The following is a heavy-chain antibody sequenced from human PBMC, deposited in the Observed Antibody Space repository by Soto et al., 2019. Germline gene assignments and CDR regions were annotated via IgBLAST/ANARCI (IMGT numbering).Heavy chain of an antibody. CDR3: ARAISSGGRFSGMDV. CDR2: ITPVLDMA. CDR1: GGTFSSNT. Sequence: QVQLVQSGAEVKKPGSSVRVSCKASGGTFSSNTLSWVRQAPGQGLEWMGRITPVLDMADYEQKFQDRLTITADKSTTTVYMGLGSLRSEETAIYYCARAISSGGRFSGMDVWGQGTTVTVSS. V-gene: IGHV1-69*02. J-gene: IGHJ6*02. D-gene: IGHD3-16*01.